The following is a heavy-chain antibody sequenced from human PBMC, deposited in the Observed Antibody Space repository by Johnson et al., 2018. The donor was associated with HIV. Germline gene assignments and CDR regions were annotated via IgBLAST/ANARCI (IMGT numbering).Heavy chain of an antibody. CDR2: LYSGGST. J-gene: IGHJ3*02. D-gene: IGHD3-16*01. CDR1: GFTFDKYA. V-gene: IGHV3-66*01. CDR3: ARDYHYVWGSSYGFDI. Sequence: VQLVESGGGVVRPGGSLRLSCAASGFTFDKYAMHWVRQAPGKGLEWVSVLYSGGSTYYADFVKDRFIISRDNSKNTLYLQMNSLRAEDTAVYYCARDYHYVWGSSYGFDIWGQGTMVIVSS.